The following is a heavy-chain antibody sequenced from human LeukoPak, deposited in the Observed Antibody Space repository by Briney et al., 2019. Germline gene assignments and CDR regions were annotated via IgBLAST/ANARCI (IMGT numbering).Heavy chain of an antibody. CDR3: ARGGIGMYYDILTGYYGDFDY. J-gene: IGHJ4*02. V-gene: IGHV4-59*01. CDR1: CGSISSYY. Sequence: SETLSLTCTVSCGSISSYYWSWIRQPPGRGLEWIGYIYYSGSTNYNPSLKSRVTISVDTSKNQFSLKLSSVTAADTAVYYCARGGIGMYYDILTGYYGDFDYWGQGTLVTVSS. CDR2: IYYSGST. D-gene: IGHD3-9*01.